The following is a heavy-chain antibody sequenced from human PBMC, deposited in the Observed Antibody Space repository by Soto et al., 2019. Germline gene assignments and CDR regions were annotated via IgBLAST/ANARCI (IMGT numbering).Heavy chain of an antibody. CDR2: ISYDGRNK. Sequence: QVQLVESGGGVVQPGRSLRLSCAASGFTFSSYGMHWVRQAPGKGLEWVAVISYDGRNKYYADAVKGRLTISRDNSKNTLYLQMSSLRAEDTAVYYCVKDGSSGWPYFYDMDVWGQGTTVTVSS. V-gene: IGHV3-30*18. D-gene: IGHD6-19*01. CDR3: VKDGSSGWPYFYDMDV. J-gene: IGHJ6*02. CDR1: GFTFSSYG.